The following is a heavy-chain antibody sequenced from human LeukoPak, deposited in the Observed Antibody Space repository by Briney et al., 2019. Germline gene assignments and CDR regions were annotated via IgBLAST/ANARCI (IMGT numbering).Heavy chain of an antibody. CDR1: GGSISSSSYF. J-gene: IGHJ4*02. D-gene: IGHD2/OR15-2a*01. CDR2: IYYSGST. V-gene: IGHV4-39*01. Sequence: SETLSLTCTVSGGSISSSSYFWGWIRQPPGKGLEWIGTIYYSGSTYYNPSLKSRVTFSLDTSNNQFSPKLSSVTAADTAVYFCARHNPFRPFPDYWGQGTLVTVSS. CDR3: ARHNPFRPFPDY.